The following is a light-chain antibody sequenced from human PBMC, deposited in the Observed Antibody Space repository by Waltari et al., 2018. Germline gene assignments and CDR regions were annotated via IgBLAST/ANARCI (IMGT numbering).Light chain of an antibody. CDR2: GAS. Sequence: EIVMTQSPATLSVSPGERATLSCRASQSVSSDLAWYQQKPGQAPRLLIYGASTRATNIPATISGSGFGTEFTLTISSLQSEDFAVYYCQQYNDWPQTFGQGTKVEIK. V-gene: IGKV3-15*01. J-gene: IGKJ1*01. CDR1: QSVSSD. CDR3: QQYNDWPQT.